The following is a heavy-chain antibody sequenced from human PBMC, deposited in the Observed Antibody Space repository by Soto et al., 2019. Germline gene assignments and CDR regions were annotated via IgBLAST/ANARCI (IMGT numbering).Heavy chain of an antibody. CDR2: TYYRSKWYN. V-gene: IGHV6-1*01. D-gene: IGHD6-19*01. J-gene: IGHJ6*02. CDR1: GDSVSSNSAA. CDR3: ARDRGDSSGWYYYYYYGMDV. Sequence: SQTLSLTCAISGDSVSSNSAAWSWIRQSPSRGLEWLGRTYYRSKWYNDYAVSVKSRITINPDTSKNQFSLRLNSVTPEDTAVYYCARDRGDSSGWYYYYYYGMDVWGQGTTVTVS.